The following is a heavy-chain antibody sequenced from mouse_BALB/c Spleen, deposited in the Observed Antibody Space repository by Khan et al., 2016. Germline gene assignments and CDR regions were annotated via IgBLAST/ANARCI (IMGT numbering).Heavy chain of an antibody. D-gene: IGHD1-2*01. V-gene: IGHV3-6*02. CDR3: ARGGLLRLRGYVDY. Sequence: EVQLQESGPGLVKPSQSLSLTCSVTGYSITSGYYWNWIRQFPGNKLEWMGYISYDGSNNYNPSLKNRISITRDTSKNQFFLKLNSVTTEDTATYYCARGGLLRLRGYVDYWGQGTTLTVSS. CDR2: ISYDGSN. J-gene: IGHJ2*01. CDR1: GYSITSGYY.